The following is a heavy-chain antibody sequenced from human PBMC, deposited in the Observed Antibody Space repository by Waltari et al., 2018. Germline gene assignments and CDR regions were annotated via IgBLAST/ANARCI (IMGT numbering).Heavy chain of an antibody. J-gene: IGHJ4*02. CDR1: GFTFSSYW. CDR2: IKQDGSEK. V-gene: IGHV3-7*04. Sequence: EVQLVESGGGLVQPGGSLRLSCAAYGFTFSSYWMSWVRQAPGKGLEWVANIKQDGSEKYYVDSVKGRFTISRDNAKNSLYLQMNSLRAEDTAVYYCARGMYSFDYWGQGTLVTVSS. D-gene: IGHD2-8*01. CDR3: ARGMYSFDY.